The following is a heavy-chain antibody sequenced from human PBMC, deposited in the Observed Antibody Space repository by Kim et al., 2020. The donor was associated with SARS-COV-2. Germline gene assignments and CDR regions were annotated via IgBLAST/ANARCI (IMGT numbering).Heavy chain of an antibody. V-gene: IGHV1-3*01. CDR2: INGGNGNT. D-gene: IGHD3-10*01. CDR3: AREGSGRYNWHDP. CDR1: GYTFDTFS. J-gene: IGHJ5*02. Sequence: ASVKVSCKASGYTFDTFSLYWLRQAPGQRFEGMGWINGGNGNTRYSQNFQGRVTFTRDASATTAFMELTSLTFKDTAVYYCAREGSGRYNWHDPWGQGTL.